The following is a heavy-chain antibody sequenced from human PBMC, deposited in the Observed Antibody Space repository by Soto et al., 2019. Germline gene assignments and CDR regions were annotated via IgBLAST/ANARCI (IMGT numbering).Heavy chain of an antibody. D-gene: IGHD3-10*01. V-gene: IGHV4-39*01. CDR3: ATLCFGEGNY. Sequence: QLQLQESGPGLVKPSETLSLTCTVSGGSISSSSYYWGWIRQPPGKGLEWIGRIYYSGSTYYNPSLKSRVNISVHTSKNQCSLKLSSVTAADTAVYYCATLCFGEGNYWGQGTLVTVSS. CDR1: GGSISSSSYY. CDR2: IYYSGST. J-gene: IGHJ4*02.